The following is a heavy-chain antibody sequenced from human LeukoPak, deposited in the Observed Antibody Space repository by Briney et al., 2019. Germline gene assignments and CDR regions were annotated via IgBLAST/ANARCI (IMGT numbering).Heavy chain of an antibody. CDR2: INPNSGGT. CDR3: ARGREVVVVAATVVPSRIDP. Sequence: GASAKVSCKASGYTFTGSYMHWVRQAPGQGLEWMGWINPNSGGTNYAQKFQGRVTMLRDTSISTAYMELSRLRSDDTAVYYCARGREVVVVAATVVPSRIDPWGQGTLVTVSS. J-gene: IGHJ5*02. CDR1: GYTFTGSY. V-gene: IGHV1-2*02. D-gene: IGHD2-15*01.